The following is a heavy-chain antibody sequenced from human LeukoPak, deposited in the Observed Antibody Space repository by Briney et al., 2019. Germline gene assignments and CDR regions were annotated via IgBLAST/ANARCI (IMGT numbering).Heavy chain of an antibody. D-gene: IGHD3-3*01. Sequence: GSLRLSCAASGFTFSSYWMSWVRQPPGKGLEWIGEINHSGSTNYNPSLKSRVTISVDTSKNQFSLKLSSVTAADTAVYYCAREGYDFWSGYIDYWGQGTLVTVSS. CDR3: AREGYDFWSGYIDY. J-gene: IGHJ4*02. CDR2: INHSGST. CDR1: GFTFSSYW. V-gene: IGHV4-34*01.